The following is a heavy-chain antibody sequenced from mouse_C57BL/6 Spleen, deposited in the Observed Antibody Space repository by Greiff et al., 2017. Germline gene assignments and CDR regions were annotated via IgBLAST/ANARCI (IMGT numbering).Heavy chain of an antibody. D-gene: IGHD2-12*01. V-gene: IGHV1-55*01. CDR3: AIRANSYYPLAMDY. J-gene: IGHJ4*01. CDR2: IYPGSGST. CDR1: GYTFTSYW. Sequence: QVQLQQPGAELVKPGASVKMSCKASGYTFTSYWITWVKQRPGQGLEWIGDIYPGSGSTNYNEKFKSKATLTVDTSSSTAYMHLSNLTSEDSAVYYCAIRANSYYPLAMDYGGQGTSVTVS.